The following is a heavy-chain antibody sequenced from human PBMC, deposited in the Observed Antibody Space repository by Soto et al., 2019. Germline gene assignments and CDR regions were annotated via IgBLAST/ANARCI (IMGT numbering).Heavy chain of an antibody. V-gene: IGHV4-4*02. D-gene: IGHD2-8*02. CDR2: IFHDGNT. Sequence: SETLSLTCAVSGASIGSGGWWSWVRQPPGKGLEWIAEIFHDGNTNYSPSLKSRVTISVDKSQNQFSLNVYSVTAADTAVYYCARHEGWTGPDQWGQGTLVTVS. J-gene: IGHJ5*02. CDR1: GASIGSGGW. CDR3: ARHEGWTGPDQ.